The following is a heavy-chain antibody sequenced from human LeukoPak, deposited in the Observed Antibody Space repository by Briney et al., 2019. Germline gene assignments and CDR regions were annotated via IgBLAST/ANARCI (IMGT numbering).Heavy chain of an antibody. V-gene: IGHV4-59*01. CDR2: IYNSGST. CDR3: ARVFDRDYHDLFFDY. Sequence: SETLSLTCTVSGGSISSDYWSWIRQPPGKGLEWIGYIYNSGSTNYNPSLKSRVTISEDTSKNQFSLKLSPVTAADTAVYYCARVFDRDYHDLFFDYWGQGTLVTVSS. D-gene: IGHD4-17*01. J-gene: IGHJ4*02. CDR1: GGSISSDY.